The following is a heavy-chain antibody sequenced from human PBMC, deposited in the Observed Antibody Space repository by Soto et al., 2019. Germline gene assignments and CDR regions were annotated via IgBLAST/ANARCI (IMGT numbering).Heavy chain of an antibody. CDR1: GGTFSSYA. V-gene: IGHV1-69*12. CDR2: IIPIFGTA. CDR3: ASKGYYYDSSGYKAPFDY. J-gene: IGHJ4*02. D-gene: IGHD3-22*01. Sequence: QVQLVQSGAEVKKPGSSVKVSCKASGGTFSSYAISWVRQAPGQGLEWMGGIIPIFGTANYAQKFQGRVTITADESTSTAYMELSSLRSEDTAVYYCASKGYYYDSSGYKAPFDYWGQGPLVTVSS.